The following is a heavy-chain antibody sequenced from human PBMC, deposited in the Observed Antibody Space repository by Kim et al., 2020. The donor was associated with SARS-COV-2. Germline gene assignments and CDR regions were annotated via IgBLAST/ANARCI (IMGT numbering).Heavy chain of an antibody. CDR1: GFTFSNYA. CDR3: AKPPQLYYFEY. V-gene: IGHV3-23*01. Sequence: GGSLRLSCVASGFTFSNYAMSWVRQAPGKGLEWGWEISVWGGNRYYADSVRGRFTISRDNSKNTLYLQMNRLRAEDTAVYYCAKPPQLYYFEYWGQGTLVTVSS. J-gene: IGHJ4*02. D-gene: IGHD2-2*01. CDR2: ISVWGGNR.